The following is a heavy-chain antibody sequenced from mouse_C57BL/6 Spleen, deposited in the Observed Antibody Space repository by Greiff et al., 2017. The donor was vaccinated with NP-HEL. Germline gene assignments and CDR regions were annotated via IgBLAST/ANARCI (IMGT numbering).Heavy chain of an antibody. V-gene: IGHV1-85*01. Sequence: VQLQQSGPELVKPGASVKLSCKASGYTFTSYDINWVKQRPGQGLEWIGWIYPRDGSTKYNEKFKGKATLTVDTSSSTAYMERHSLTSEDSAVYFCARGGSYGSSYWFAYWGQGTLVTVSA. CDR3: ARGGSYGSSYWFAY. CDR2: IYPRDGST. D-gene: IGHD1-1*01. J-gene: IGHJ3*01. CDR1: GYTFTSYD.